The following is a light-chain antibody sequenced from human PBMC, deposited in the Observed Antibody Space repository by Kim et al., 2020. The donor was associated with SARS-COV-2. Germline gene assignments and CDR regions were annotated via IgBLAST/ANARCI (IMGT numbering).Light chain of an antibody. Sequence: PGKRPTPACRASQSVSTSSLAWYQQNPGQAPRLLIYGASSRATGIPDRFSGSGSATDFTLTISRLEPEDFAVYYCQQYGSSPWTFGQGTKVDIK. CDR2: GAS. J-gene: IGKJ1*01. V-gene: IGKV3-20*01. CDR1: QSVSTSS. CDR3: QQYGSSPWT.